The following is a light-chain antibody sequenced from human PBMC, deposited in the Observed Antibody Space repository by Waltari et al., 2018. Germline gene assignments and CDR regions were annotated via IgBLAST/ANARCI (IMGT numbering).Light chain of an antibody. V-gene: IGLV2-14*01. CDR2: EVS. J-gene: IGLJ1*01. CDR1: NSDIGSYHF. CDR3: SSYTKSTTQV. Sequence: QSALTQPASVSGSPGQSITIPCTGTNSDIGSYHFFSWYQQHPNKVPKLVLYEVSNRPSGVSNSFSGSKSGNTAFLTISGLQAEDEAEYYCSSYTKSTTQVFGTGTKVTVL.